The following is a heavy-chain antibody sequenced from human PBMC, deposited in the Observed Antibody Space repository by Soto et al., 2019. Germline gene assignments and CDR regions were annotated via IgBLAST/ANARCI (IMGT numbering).Heavy chain of an antibody. CDR2: IYYSGST. CDR3: ARGRTRGYSGHDSGFDY. J-gene: IGHJ4*02. Sequence: SETLSLTCTVSGGSISSYYWSWIRQPPGKGLEWIGYIYYSGSTNYNPSLKSRVTISVDTSKNQFSLKLSSVTAADTAVYYCARGRTRGYSGHDSGFDYWGQGTLVTVSS. CDR1: GGSISSYY. D-gene: IGHD5-12*01. V-gene: IGHV4-59*01.